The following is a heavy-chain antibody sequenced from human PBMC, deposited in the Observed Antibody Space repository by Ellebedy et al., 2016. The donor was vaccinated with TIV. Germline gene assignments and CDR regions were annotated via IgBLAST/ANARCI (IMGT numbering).Heavy chain of an antibody. J-gene: IGHJ6*03. V-gene: IGHV4-34*01. CDR1: GGSFSGYY. D-gene: IGHD4-11*01. CDR3: ARGLQPYYYYYMDV. CDR2: INHSGST. Sequence: SETLSLXXAVYGGSFSGYYWSWIRQPPGKGLEWIGEINHSGSTNYNPSLKSRVTISVDTSKNQFSLKLSSVTAADTAVYYCARGLQPYYYYYMDVWGKGTTVTVSS.